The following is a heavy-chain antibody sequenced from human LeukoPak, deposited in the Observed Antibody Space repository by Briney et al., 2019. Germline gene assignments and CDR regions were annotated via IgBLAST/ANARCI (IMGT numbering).Heavy chain of an antibody. CDR1: GGSISSGSYY. Sequence: PSETLSLTCTVSGGSISSGSYYWSWIRQPAGKGLEWIGRIYTSGSTNYNPSLKSRVTIAVDTSKNQFSLKLSSVTAADTAVYYCARVSYNGFDPWGQGTLVTVSS. D-gene: IGHD5-18*01. CDR2: IYTSGST. V-gene: IGHV4-61*02. J-gene: IGHJ5*02. CDR3: ARVSYNGFDP.